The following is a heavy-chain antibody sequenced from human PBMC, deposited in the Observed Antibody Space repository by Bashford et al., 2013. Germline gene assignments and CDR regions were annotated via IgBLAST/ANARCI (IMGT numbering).Heavy chain of an antibody. V-gene: IGHV3-23*01. Sequence: GGSLRLSCVASGFTFSSYAMSWVRQAPGKGLEWVSAISGSGGSTYYADSVKGRFTISRDNARNSLYLQMNSLRPEDTALYYCVKGWQQLGPWGQGTLVTVSS. CDR1: GFTFSSYA. CDR3: VKGWQQLGP. D-gene: IGHD6-13*01. J-gene: IGHJ5*02. CDR2: ISGSGGST.